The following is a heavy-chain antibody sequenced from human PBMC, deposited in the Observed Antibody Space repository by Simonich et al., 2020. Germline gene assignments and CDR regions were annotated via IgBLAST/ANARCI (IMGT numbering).Heavy chain of an antibody. CDR3: ARDLRGSYYYYYMDV. Sequence: QVQLVQSGAEVKKPGASVKVSCKASGYTFTRYYMHWVRPAPGQGLEWMVWINPNSGDTNYAKKLQGRVTMTRDTSISTAYMELSRLRADDTAVYYCARDLRGSYYYYYMDVWGKGTTVTVSS. CDR1: GYTFTRYY. V-gene: IGHV1-2*02. J-gene: IGHJ6*03. D-gene: IGHD1-26*01. CDR2: INPNSGDT.